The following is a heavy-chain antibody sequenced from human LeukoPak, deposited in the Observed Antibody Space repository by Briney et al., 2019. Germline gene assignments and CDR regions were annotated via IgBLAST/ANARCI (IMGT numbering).Heavy chain of an antibody. Sequence: AGGSLRLSCAASGFTFDDYAMHWVRQAPGKGLEWVSLISWDGGSTYYADSVKGRFTISRDNSKNSLYLQMNSLRAEDTALYYCAKDRTGGGIWFDYWGQGTLVTVSS. D-gene: IGHD2-8*02. CDR3: AKDRTGGGIWFDY. CDR2: ISWDGGST. CDR1: GFTFDDYA. J-gene: IGHJ4*02. V-gene: IGHV3-43D*03.